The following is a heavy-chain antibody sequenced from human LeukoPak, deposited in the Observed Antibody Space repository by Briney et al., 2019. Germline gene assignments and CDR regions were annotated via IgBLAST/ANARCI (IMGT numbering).Heavy chain of an antibody. CDR3: ARVRKKVGATPNWFDP. D-gene: IGHD1-26*01. Sequence: GGSLRLSCAASGFSFSSYAMNWVRQAPGKGLEWFSGISGGGGTTYYADSVKGRFTISRDNSKNTLYLQMNSLRAEDTAVYYCARVRKKVGATPNWFDPWGQGTLVTVSS. J-gene: IGHJ5*02. CDR1: GFSFSSYA. CDR2: ISGGGGTT. V-gene: IGHV3-23*01.